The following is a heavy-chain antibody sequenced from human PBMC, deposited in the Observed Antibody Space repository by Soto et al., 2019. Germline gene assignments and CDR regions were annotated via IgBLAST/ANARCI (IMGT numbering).Heavy chain of an antibody. J-gene: IGHJ6*02. V-gene: IGHV3-23*01. CDR2: ISGSGGST. CDR3: AKFMVRGVTTYYYYGMDV. Sequence: PGGSLRLSCAASGFTFSSYAMSWVRQAPGKGLEWVSAISGSGGSTYYADSVKGRFTISRDNSKNTLYLQMNSLRAEDTAVYYCAKFMVRGVTTYYYYGMDVWGQGTTVTVSS. CDR1: GFTFSSYA. D-gene: IGHD3-10*01.